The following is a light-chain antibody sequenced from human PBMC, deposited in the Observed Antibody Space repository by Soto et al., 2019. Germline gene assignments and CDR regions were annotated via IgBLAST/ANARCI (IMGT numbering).Light chain of an antibody. CDR2: DVT. J-gene: IGLJ2*01. CDR1: GSDVGGYNY. CDR3: CSYAGSYTGV. Sequence: QSVLTQPRSVSGSPGQSVTISCTGTGSDVGGYNYVSWYQQHPGKAPKLMIYDVTKRPSGVPDRFSGSKSGNTASLTISGLQAEDEADYYCCSYAGSYTGVFGGGTQLTVL. V-gene: IGLV2-11*01.